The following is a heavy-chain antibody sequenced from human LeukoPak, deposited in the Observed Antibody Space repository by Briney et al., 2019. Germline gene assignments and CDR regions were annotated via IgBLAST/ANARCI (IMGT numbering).Heavy chain of an antibody. CDR2: INHSGST. V-gene: IGHV4-34*01. Sequence: PSETLSLTCAVYGGSFSGYYWSWIRQPPGKGLEWIGEINHSGSTNYNPSLKSRVTISVDTSKNQFSLKLSSVTAADTAVYYCARARNDYSKKRGYYYMDVWGKGTTVTVSS. CDR1: GGSFSGYY. CDR3: ARARNDYSKKRGYYYMDV. J-gene: IGHJ6*03. D-gene: IGHD4-11*01.